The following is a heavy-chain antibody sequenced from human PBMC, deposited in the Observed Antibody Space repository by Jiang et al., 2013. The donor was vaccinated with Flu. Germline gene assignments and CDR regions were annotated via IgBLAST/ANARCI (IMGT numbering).Heavy chain of an antibody. CDR2: IYSGGST. D-gene: IGHD2-2*01. CDR3: ARGMVPAKGTWYYYGMDV. Sequence: RLSCAASGFTVSSNYMSWVRQAPGKGLEWVSVIYSGGSTYYADSVKGRFTISRGNSKNTLYLQMNSLRAEDTAVYYCARGMVPAKGTWYYYGMDVWGQGTTVTVSS. V-gene: IGHV3-66*02. CDR1: GFTVSSNY. J-gene: IGHJ6*02.